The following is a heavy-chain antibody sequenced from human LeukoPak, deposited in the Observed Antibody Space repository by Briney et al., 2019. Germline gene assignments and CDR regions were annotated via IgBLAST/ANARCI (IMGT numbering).Heavy chain of an antibody. J-gene: IGHJ4*02. D-gene: IGHD6-19*01. Sequence: GGSLRLSCAASGFTFSSYSMNWVRQAPGKGLEWVSSISSSSSYIYYADPVKGRFTISRDNAKNSLYLQMNSLGAEDTAVYYCARVAVGVDYWGQGTLVTVSS. CDR1: GFTFSSYS. V-gene: IGHV3-21*01. CDR3: ARVAVGVDY. CDR2: ISSSSSYI.